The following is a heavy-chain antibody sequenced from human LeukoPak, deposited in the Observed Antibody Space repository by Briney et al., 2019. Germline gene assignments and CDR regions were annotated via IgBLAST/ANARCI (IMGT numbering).Heavy chain of an antibody. D-gene: IGHD2-2*01. CDR2: ISGSGGST. V-gene: IGHV3-23*01. CDR1: GFTFSSYA. CDR3: AKDRCSSTSSYSDSNLFDP. Sequence: GGSLRLSCAASGFTFSSYAMNWVRQAPGKGLEWVSAISGSGGSTYYADSVKGRFTISRDNSKNTLYLQMNSLRAEDTAVYYCAKDRCSSTSSYSDSNLFDPGGQGTLLTVP. J-gene: IGHJ5*02.